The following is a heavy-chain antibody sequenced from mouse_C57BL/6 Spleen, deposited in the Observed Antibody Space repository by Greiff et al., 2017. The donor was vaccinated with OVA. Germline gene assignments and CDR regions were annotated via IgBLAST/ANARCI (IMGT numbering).Heavy chain of an antibody. J-gene: IGHJ2*01. D-gene: IGHD4-1*01. CDR3: ARSGNWDLGY. Sequence: QVQLQQPGAELVRPGSSVKLSCKASGYTFTSYWMHWVKQRPIQGLEWIGNIDPSDSETHYNQKFKDKATLTVDKSSSTAYMQRSSLTSEDSAVYYCARSGNWDLGYWGQGTTLTVSS. CDR2: IDPSDSET. CDR1: GYTFTSYW. V-gene: IGHV1-52*01.